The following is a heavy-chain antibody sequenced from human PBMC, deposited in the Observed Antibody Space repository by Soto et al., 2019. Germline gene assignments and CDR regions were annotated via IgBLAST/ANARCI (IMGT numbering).Heavy chain of an antibody. V-gene: IGHV1-3*01. CDR2: INAGNGNT. D-gene: IGHD2-2*01. J-gene: IGHJ5*02. Sequence: ASVKVSCKASGYTFTSYAMHWVRQAPGQRLEWMGWINAGNGNTKYSQKFQGRVTITRDTSASTAYMELSSLRSEDTAVYYCARERPIVVVPAAINGWFDPWGQGTLVNVS. CDR1: GYTFTSYA. CDR3: ARERPIVVVPAAINGWFDP.